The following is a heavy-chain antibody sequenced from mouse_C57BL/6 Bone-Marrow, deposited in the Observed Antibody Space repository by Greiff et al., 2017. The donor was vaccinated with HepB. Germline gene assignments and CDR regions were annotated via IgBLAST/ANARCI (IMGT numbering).Heavy chain of an antibody. Sequence: VKLQQPGAELVKPGASVKLSCKASGYTFTSYWMQWVKQRPGQGLEWIGEIDPSDSYTNYNQKFKGKATLTVDTSSSTAYMQLSSLTSEDSAVYYCAREADSYFDYWGQGTTLTVSS. CDR3: AREADSYFDY. J-gene: IGHJ2*01. V-gene: IGHV1-50*01. CDR1: GYTFTSYW. CDR2: IDPSDSYT.